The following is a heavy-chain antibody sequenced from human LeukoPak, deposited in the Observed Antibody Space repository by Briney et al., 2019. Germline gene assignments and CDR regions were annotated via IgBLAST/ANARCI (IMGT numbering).Heavy chain of an antibody. CDR3: ARSRGYSNEGMELVY. CDR2: ISSGSTTI. J-gene: IGHJ4*02. CDR1: GFTFSTYN. Sequence: GGSLRLSCAASGFTFSTYNMNWVRQAPGKGLEWVSYISSGSTTIYYADSVRGRFTISRDNAKNSLYLQMNSLRDEDTAVYYCARSRGYSNEGMELVYWGQGTLVTASS. V-gene: IGHV3-48*02. D-gene: IGHD5-18*01.